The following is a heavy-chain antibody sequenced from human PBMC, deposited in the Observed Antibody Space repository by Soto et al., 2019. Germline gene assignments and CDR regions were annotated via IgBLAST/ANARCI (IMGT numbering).Heavy chain of an antibody. CDR2: INTDNGNT. D-gene: IGHD3-16*01. V-gene: IGHV1-3*04. J-gene: IGHJ4*02. CDR1: GYTFTTYA. Sequence: QVQVVQSGAEVKKPGASVTVSCKASGYTFTTYAIHWVRQAPGQSLEWMGWINTDNGNTYYSQKMQARVTITRDTSASTAYIELSRLRSEDTAVYYCARSRVRGGYYFDSWGQGALVTVSS. CDR3: ARSRVRGGYYFDS.